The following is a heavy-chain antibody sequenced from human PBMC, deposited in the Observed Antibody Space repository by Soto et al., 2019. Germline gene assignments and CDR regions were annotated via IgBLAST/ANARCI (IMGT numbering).Heavy chain of an antibody. CDR3: ARVPFVFYFELLSP. CDR2: MHHTQGT. CDR1: GASISRYY. Sequence: SETLSLTCSVSGASISRYYWTWIRQPPGGGLEWIGYMHHTQGTNDNPSLRGRVHMSIDTSMNQFSLRLTSVTAADTAVYYCARVPFVFYFELLSPRG. D-gene: IGHD3-9*01. V-gene: IGHV4-59*01. J-gene: IGHJ5*02.